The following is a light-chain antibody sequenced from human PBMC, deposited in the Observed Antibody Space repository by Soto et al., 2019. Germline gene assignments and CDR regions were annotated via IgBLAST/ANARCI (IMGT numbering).Light chain of an antibody. CDR1: SSDIGVYNY. Sequence: QSALAQPASVSGSPGQSITFSCTGTSSDIGVYNYVSWYQQHPGKAPKLMIYVVNNRPSGVSNRFSGSKSGNTASLTISGLQSEDVADYYCISYTSDDVRYVFGTGTKVTVL. CDR2: VVN. J-gene: IGLJ1*01. V-gene: IGLV2-14*01. CDR3: ISYTSDDVRYV.